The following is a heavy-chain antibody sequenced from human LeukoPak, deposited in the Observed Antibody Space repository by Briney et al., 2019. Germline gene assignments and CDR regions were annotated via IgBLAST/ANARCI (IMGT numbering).Heavy chain of an antibody. Sequence: ASVKVSCKASGYTFTSYGISWVRQAPGQGLEWMGWISAYNGNTNYAQKLQGRVTMTTDTSTSTAYMELRSLRSDDTAVYYCARDYGAAAVAGTFDYWGQGTLVTVSS. J-gene: IGHJ4*02. CDR3: ARDYGAAAVAGTFDY. D-gene: IGHD6-19*01. CDR2: ISAYNGNT. V-gene: IGHV1-18*01. CDR1: GYTFTSYG.